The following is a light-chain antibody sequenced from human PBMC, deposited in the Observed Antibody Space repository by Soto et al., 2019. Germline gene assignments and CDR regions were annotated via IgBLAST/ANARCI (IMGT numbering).Light chain of an antibody. Sequence: QSVLTQPPSASGTPGQRVTISCSGSSSNIGSNTVNWYQQFPGTAPKLLIFANTNRPSGVPDRFPGSKSGTSASLAITGLQAEDEADYYCQSCDSSLSGVVFGGGTQLTVL. CDR3: QSCDSSLSGVV. CDR2: ANT. CDR1: SSNIGSNT. V-gene: IGLV1-44*01. J-gene: IGLJ2*01.